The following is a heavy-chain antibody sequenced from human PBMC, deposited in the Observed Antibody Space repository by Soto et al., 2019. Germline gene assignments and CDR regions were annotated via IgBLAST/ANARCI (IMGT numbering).Heavy chain of an antibody. J-gene: IGHJ6*02. D-gene: IGHD1-1*01. CDR3: AKTVGHKNDYYGIDV. V-gene: IGHV4-28*01. Sequence: SETLSLTCAVSGYSISSSNWWGWIRQPPGKGLEWIGFIYYSGSTYNNPSLKSRVTMSVDTSKNQFSLNLSSVTAVDTAVYYCAKTVGHKNDYYGIDVWGQGTTVT. CDR2: IYYSGST. CDR1: GYSISSSNW.